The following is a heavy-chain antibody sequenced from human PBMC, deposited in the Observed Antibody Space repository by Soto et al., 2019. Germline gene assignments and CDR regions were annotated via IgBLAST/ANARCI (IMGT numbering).Heavy chain of an antibody. Sequence: SETLSLTCTVSGGSISSYYWSWIRQPAGKGLEWIGRIYTSGSTNYNPSLKSRVTMSVDTSKNQFSLKLSSVTAADTAVYYCARGTYYYGSGSNMRFDPWGQGTLVTVSS. J-gene: IGHJ5*02. CDR2: IYTSGST. D-gene: IGHD3-10*01. CDR1: GGSISSYY. CDR3: ARGTYYYGSGSNMRFDP. V-gene: IGHV4-4*07.